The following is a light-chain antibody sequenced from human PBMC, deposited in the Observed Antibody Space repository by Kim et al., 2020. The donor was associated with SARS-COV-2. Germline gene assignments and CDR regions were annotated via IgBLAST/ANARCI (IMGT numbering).Light chain of an antibody. V-gene: IGKV3-15*01. Sequence: VSTGERATLSCRASQSVSSKLAWYQQKPGQAPRLLIYGASTRATDIPARFSGSGSGTEFTLTISSLQSEDFAVYYCQQYNKWPLTFGGGTKVDIK. CDR3: QQYNKWPLT. CDR2: GAS. CDR1: QSVSSK. J-gene: IGKJ4*01.